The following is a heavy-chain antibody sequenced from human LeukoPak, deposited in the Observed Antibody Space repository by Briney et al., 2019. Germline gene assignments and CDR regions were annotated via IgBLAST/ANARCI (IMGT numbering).Heavy chain of an antibody. CDR3: ARDTPGIRYFDWLEAPDS. Sequence: GASVKVSCKASGYTFTSYGISWVRQAPGQGLEWMGWITSYNGNTNYAQKLQGRVTMTTDTSTSTAYMELSSLRSDDTAVYYCARDTPGIRYFDWLEAPDSWGQGTLVTVSS. CDR2: ITSYNGNT. V-gene: IGHV1-18*04. CDR1: GYTFTSYG. D-gene: IGHD3-9*01. J-gene: IGHJ4*02.